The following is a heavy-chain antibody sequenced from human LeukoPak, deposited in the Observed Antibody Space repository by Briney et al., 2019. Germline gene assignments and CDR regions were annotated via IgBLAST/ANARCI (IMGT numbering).Heavy chain of an antibody. CDR3: ARGPYGLEQAFDY. CDR2: INHSGST. V-gene: IGHV4-34*01. CDR1: GGSFSGYY. D-gene: IGHD1/OR15-1a*01. Sequence: SETLSLTCAVYGGSFSGYYWSWIRQPPGKGLEWIGEINHSGSTNYNPSLKSRVTISVDTSKNQFSLKLSSVTAADTAVYYCARGPYGLEQAFDYWGQGTLVTVSS. J-gene: IGHJ4*02.